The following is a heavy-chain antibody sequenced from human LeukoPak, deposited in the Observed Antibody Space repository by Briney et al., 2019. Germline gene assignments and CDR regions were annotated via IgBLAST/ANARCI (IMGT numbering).Heavy chain of an antibody. CDR3: LAGYYYYYMDV. V-gene: IGHV3-74*01. D-gene: IGHD6-13*01. CDR1: GFAFSNYW. CDR2: INTHGSST. J-gene: IGHJ6*03. Sequence: GGSLRLSCAASGFAFSNYWLHWVRRAPGKGLVWVARINTHGSSTSYADSVKGRFTISRDNAKNTLYLQMTSLSAEDTAVYYALAGYYYYYMDVWGKGTTVTVSS.